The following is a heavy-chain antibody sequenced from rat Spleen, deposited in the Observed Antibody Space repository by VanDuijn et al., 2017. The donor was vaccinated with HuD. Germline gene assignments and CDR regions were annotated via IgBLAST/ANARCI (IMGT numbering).Heavy chain of an antibody. CDR2: ITSGGSNT. V-gene: IGHV5-25*01. CDR1: GFTFSSFA. CDR3: AKNIYYSSYLYYFDY. J-gene: IGHJ2*01. Sequence: EVQLVESGGGLVQPGRSLKLSCAASGFTFSSFAMAWVRQAPTKGLEWVATITSGGSNTYYLDSVKGRFTISRVNAKSTLYLQMDSLRSEDTATYYCAKNIYYSSYLYYFDYWGQGVMVTVSS. D-gene: IGHD1-2*01.